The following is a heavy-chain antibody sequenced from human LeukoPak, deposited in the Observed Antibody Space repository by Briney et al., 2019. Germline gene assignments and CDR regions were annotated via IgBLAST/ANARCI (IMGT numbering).Heavy chain of an antibody. CDR2: INHSGST. V-gene: IGHV4-34*01. D-gene: IGHD2-2*01. Sequence: SETLSLTCAVYGGSFSGYYWSWIRQPPGKGLEWIGEINHSGSTNYNPSLRSRVTISVDTSKNQFSLKLSSVTAADTAVYYCARGYCSSTSCSWFDPWGQGTLVTVSS. J-gene: IGHJ5*02. CDR3: ARGYCSSTSCSWFDP. CDR1: GGSFSGYY.